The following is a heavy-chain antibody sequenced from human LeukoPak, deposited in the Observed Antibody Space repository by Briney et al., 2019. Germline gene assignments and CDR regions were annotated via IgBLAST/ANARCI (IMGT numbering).Heavy chain of an antibody. Sequence: GGSLRLSCAASGFTFSSYTMNWVRQAPGKGLEWVSSITSSSSYIYYADSVKGRFTISRDNAKKSLYLQMNSLRAEDTAVYYCARGYGSSWSYNWFDPWGQGTLVTVSS. J-gene: IGHJ5*02. CDR1: GFTFSSYT. CDR3: ARGYGSSWSYNWFDP. V-gene: IGHV3-21*01. D-gene: IGHD6-13*01. CDR2: ITSSSSYI.